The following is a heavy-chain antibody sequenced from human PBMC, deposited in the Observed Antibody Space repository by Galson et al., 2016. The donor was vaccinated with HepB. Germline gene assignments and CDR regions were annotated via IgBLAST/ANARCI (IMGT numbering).Heavy chain of an antibody. Sequence: ETLSLTSTVSGGSISSSDSFWVWTRQPPGKALAWLGSIDYTRTTYYSPPLQSRLSISVDTSKHQFYLKLSSVTAADTSDYDCARLVVPGGISFALWGPGTLVTVSS. CDR1: GGSISSSDSF. D-gene: IGHD2-2*02. J-gene: IGHJ4*02. CDR2: IDYTRTT. CDR3: ARLVVPGGISFAL. V-gene: IGHV4-39*01.